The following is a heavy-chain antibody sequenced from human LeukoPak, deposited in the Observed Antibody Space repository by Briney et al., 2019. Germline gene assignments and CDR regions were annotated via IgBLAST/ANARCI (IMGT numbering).Heavy chain of an antibody. V-gene: IGHV3-72*01. CDR2: SRNKANGYTT. CDR3: TRTEYCGGGRCYSDYYDS. Sequence: PGGSLRLSWAASGXTFSDHYVDWVRQAPGKGLEWVGRSRNKANGYTTEYAASVKGRFIVSRDDSKSSLYLQMNSLETEDTAVYFCTRTEYCGGGRCYSDYYDSWGQGTLVTVSS. J-gene: IGHJ4*02. CDR1: GXTFSDHY. D-gene: IGHD2-15*01.